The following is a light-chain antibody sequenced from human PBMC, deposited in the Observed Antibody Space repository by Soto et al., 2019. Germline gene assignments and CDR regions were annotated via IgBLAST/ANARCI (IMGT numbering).Light chain of an antibody. CDR3: QQSASSVT. Sequence: EIVLTQSPGTLSLSPGERATLSCRASQSVSNNYLAWYQQKPGQAPRLLIYDASNRATGIPARFSGSGSGTDFTLTISSLEPEDFAMYYCQQSASSVTFGQGTKVDIK. CDR1: QSVSNNY. J-gene: IGKJ1*01. CDR2: DAS. V-gene: IGKV3-20*01.